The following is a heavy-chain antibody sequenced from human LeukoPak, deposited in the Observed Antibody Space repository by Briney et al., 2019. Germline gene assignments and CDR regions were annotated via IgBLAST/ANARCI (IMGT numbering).Heavy chain of an antibody. D-gene: IGHD3-3*01. J-gene: IGHJ5*02. V-gene: IGHV1-8*01. CDR1: GYTFTSYD. Sequence: ASVKVPCKASGYTFTSYDINWVRQATGQGLEWMGWMNPNSGNTGYAQKFQGRVTMTRNTSISTAYMELSSLRSEDTAVYYCARAPRVTIFVSSNWFDPWGQGTPVTVSS. CDR3: ARAPRVTIFVSSNWFDP. CDR2: MNPNSGNT.